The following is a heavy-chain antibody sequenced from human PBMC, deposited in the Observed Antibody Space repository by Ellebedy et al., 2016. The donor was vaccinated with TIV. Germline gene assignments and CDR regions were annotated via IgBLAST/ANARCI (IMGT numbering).Heavy chain of an antibody. J-gene: IGHJ4*02. V-gene: IGHV1-2*02. CDR3: ARDLKHWVVVTAARRAPSY. CDR1: GYTFTGYY. CDR2: INPNSGGT. D-gene: IGHD2-21*02. Sequence: ASVKVSCXASGYTFTGYYIHWVRQPPRQGLEWLGWINPNSGGTNYAQKSQDSVTMTRDTSISTAYMELSRLRSDDTAVYYCARDLKHWVVVTAARRAPSYWGQGTLVTVSS.